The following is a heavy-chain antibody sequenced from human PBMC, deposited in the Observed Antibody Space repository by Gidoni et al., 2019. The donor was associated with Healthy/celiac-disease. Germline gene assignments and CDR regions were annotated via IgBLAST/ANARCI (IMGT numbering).Heavy chain of an antibody. J-gene: IGHJ4*02. CDR2: ISSSSSYI. CDR3: ARGDTVTTGPFDY. D-gene: IGHD4-17*01. CDR1: GFTFSSYS. V-gene: IGHV3-21*01. Sequence: EVQLVESGGGLVKHGGSLRRSCAASGFTFSSYSMNWVRQAPGKGLEWVSSISSSSSYIYYADSVKGRFTISRDNAKNSLYLQMNSLRAEDTAVYYCARGDTVTTGPFDYWGQGTLVTVSS.